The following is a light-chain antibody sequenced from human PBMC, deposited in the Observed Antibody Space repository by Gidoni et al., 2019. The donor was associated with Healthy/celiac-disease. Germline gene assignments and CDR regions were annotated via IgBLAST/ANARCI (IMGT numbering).Light chain of an antibody. J-gene: IGLJ1*01. V-gene: IGLV3-21*03. Sequence: SYVLTQPHSVPVAPGTTARITCGGNNMGSKSVHGYQQKTGQAPVLVVYDDSDRPSGIPERFSGSNSGNTATLTISRVEAGDEADYYCQVWDSSSALLVFGTGTKVTVL. CDR2: DDS. CDR3: QVWDSSSALLV. CDR1: NMGSKS.